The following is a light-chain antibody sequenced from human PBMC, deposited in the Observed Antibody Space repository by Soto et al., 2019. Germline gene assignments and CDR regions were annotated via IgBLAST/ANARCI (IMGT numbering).Light chain of an antibody. CDR2: LHSDGSH. V-gene: IGLV4-69*01. Sequence: QSVLTQSPSASASLGASVKLTCTLSSGHSTYAIAWHQQQPEKGPRYLMKLHSDGSHTKGDGIPDRFSGSSSGAERYLTISSLQSEDEADYYCQTWGNGIWVFGGGTQLTVL. J-gene: IGLJ3*02. CDR1: SGHSTYA. CDR3: QTWGNGIWV.